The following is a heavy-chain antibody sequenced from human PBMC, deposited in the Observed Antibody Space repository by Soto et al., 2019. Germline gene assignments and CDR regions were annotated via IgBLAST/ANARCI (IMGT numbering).Heavy chain of an antibody. D-gene: IGHD3-10*01. V-gene: IGHV4-30-4*01. J-gene: IGHJ6*02. CDR1: GGSISSGDYY. CDR3: ARDGSGSYYYYYGMDV. Sequence: LSLTCTVSGGSISSGDYYWSWIRQPPGKGLEWIGYIYYSGSTYYNPSLKSRVTISVDTSKNQFSLKLSPVTAADTAVYYCARDGSGSYYYYYGMDVWGQGTTVTVSS. CDR2: IYYSGST.